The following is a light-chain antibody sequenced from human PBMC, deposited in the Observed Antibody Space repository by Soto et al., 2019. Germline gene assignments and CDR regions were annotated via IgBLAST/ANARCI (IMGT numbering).Light chain of an antibody. CDR1: QSISNW. J-gene: IGKJ1*01. Sequence: DIQMTQSPSTLSASVGDRVTITCRASQSISNWLAWHQQKPGKAPKLLIHKASSLESGVPSRFSGSGSGTDFNLTISSLHPDDFATYYCQQYNSYRAFGQGTNVEIK. CDR3: QQYNSYRA. CDR2: KAS. V-gene: IGKV1-5*03.